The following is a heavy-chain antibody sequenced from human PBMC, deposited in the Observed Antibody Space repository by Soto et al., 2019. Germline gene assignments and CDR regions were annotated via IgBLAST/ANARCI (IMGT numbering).Heavy chain of an antibody. J-gene: IGHJ4*02. Sequence: SETLSLTRTVTCDSISSRSYYWGWIRQPPGKGLEWIGSIYYSGSTYNNPSLRSRVSMSIDTSKDQFSLKLKSVTAADTALYLCARQRTSVVTQAYFDVWGQGSLVTVSS. CDR2: IYYSGST. D-gene: IGHD2-21*02. CDR3: ARQRTSVVTQAYFDV. V-gene: IGHV4-39*01. CDR1: CDSISSRSYY.